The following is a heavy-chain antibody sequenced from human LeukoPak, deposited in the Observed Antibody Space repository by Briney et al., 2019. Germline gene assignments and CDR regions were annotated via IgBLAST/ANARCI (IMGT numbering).Heavy chain of an antibody. CDR3: ATPYCSSISCLDVFSM. J-gene: IGHJ3*02. D-gene: IGHD2-2*01. CDR1: GVSVSDGRYY. V-gene: IGHV4-31*03. Sequence: SQTLSLTCNVSGVSVSDGRYYWTWIRQHPRKGLEWIGYKYYSGSAKYNPSLKSRLTISVDTSKNQFSLQLTPVTAADTATYYCATPYCSSISCLDVFSMWGQGTRVTVSS. CDR2: KYYSGSA.